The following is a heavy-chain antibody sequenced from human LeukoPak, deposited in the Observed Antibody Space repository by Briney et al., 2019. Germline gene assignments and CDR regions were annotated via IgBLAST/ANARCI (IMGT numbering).Heavy chain of an antibody. CDR3: AKDIKQWPEPFFDY. CDR2: ISCNSGSI. D-gene: IGHD6-19*01. J-gene: IGHJ4*02. CDR1: GFTFNGYA. Sequence: PGGSLRLSCAASGFTFNGYAMHWVRQAPGKGLEWVAGISCNSGSIDYADSVKGRFTISRDNAKNSLYPQMNSLRAEDTAVYYCAKDIKQWPEPFFDYWGQGTLVTVSS. V-gene: IGHV3-9*01.